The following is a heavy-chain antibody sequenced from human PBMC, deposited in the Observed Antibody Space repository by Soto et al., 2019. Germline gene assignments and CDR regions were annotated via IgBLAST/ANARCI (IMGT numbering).Heavy chain of an antibody. CDR3: ARNLEQQLVYNWFDP. D-gene: IGHD6-13*01. V-gene: IGHV4-39*01. CDR1: GGSISSSSYY. J-gene: IGHJ5*02. Sequence: PSETLSLTCTVSGGSISSSSYYWGWIRQPPGKGLEWIGSIYYSGSTYYNPSLKSRVTISVDTSKNQFSLKLSSVTAADTAVYYCARNLEQQLVYNWFDPWGQGTLVTVSS. CDR2: IYYSGST.